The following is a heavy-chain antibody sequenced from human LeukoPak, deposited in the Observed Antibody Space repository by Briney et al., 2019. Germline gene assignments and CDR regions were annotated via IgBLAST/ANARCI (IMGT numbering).Heavy chain of an antibody. D-gene: IGHD2-8*01. CDR2: ISGSGAGT. CDR3: ARHKDGVYTPVDY. CDR1: GFTFSDYA. Sequence: GGSLRLSCATSGFTFSDYAMNWVRQAPGKGLKWVSGISGSGAGTYYADSVKGRFTISRDNSKNTLYLQMNSLRAEDTAVYYCARHKDGVYTPVDYWGHGTLVTVSS. J-gene: IGHJ4*01. V-gene: IGHV3-23*01.